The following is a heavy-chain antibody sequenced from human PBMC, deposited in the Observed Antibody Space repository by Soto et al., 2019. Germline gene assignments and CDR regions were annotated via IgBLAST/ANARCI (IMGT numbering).Heavy chain of an antibody. CDR2: LWSDGATQ. J-gene: IGHJ3*02. CDR3: ASDPWGAGWVLDI. D-gene: IGHD7-27*01. Sequence: QVQLLESGGGVVQPGGSLRLSCVASGFSLSSYAIHWVRQAPGKGLDWVAILWSDGATQYLADSVKGRFTISRDNSKRTVYLQMNSLRAEDRAVYYGASDPWGAGWVLDIWGQGTLVGVSS. V-gene: IGHV3-33*01. CDR1: GFSLSSYA.